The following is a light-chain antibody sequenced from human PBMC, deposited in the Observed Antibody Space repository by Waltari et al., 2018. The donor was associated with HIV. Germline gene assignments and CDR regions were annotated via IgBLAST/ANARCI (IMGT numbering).Light chain of an antibody. CDR2: RNN. V-gene: IGLV1-47*01. J-gene: IGLJ2*01. Sequence: QSVLAQPRSVSGTPGQRVNISCSGSSSNVRNNYVYWYQQVPGVASKRLIYRNNQRPSGVPGRFSGSKSGTSASLAISGLRTEDEAEYYCAAWDDRLSGRLFGGGTKVTVL. CDR3: AAWDDRLSGRL. CDR1: SSNVRNNY.